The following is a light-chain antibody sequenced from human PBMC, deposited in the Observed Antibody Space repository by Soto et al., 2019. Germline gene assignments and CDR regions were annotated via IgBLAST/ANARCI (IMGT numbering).Light chain of an antibody. V-gene: IGKV1-33*01. CDR1: QDIRTH. CDR2: GAS. CDR3: QQYEILSN. Sequence: DIQMTQSPSSLSASVGDRGTITFQAIQDIRTHLNWFQQKPGKAPKLLIYGASYLEIGVPSRFSGGGSGTDFTLSISSLQPEDSATYYCQQYEILSNFGGGTRLEIK. J-gene: IGKJ5*01.